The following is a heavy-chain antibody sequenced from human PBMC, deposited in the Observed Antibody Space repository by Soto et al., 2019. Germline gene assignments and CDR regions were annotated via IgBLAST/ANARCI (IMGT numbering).Heavy chain of an antibody. CDR3: ARVAAPLGPLNYYYYYYMDV. Sequence: GGSLRLSCAASGFTVSSNYMSWVRQAPGKGLEWVSVIYSGGSTYYADSVKGRFTISRDNSKNTLYLQMNSLRAEDTAVYYCARVAAPLGPLNYYYYYYMDVWGKGTTVTVSS. CDR1: GFTVSSNY. V-gene: IGHV3-66*01. CDR2: IYSGGST. D-gene: IGHD6-6*01. J-gene: IGHJ6*03.